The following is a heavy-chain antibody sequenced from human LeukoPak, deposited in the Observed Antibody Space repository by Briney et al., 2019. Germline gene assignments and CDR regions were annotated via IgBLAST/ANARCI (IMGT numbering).Heavy chain of an antibody. V-gene: IGHV4-34*01. CDR2: INHSGST. Sequence: SETLSLTCAVYGGSFSGYYWSWIRQPPGEGLEWIGEINHSGSTNYNPSLKSRVTISVDTSKNQFSLKLSSVTAADTAVYYCANLQGRYYYYGMDIWGQGTTVTVSS. J-gene: IGHJ6*02. D-gene: IGHD4-11*01. CDR1: GGSFSGYY. CDR3: ANLQGRYYYYGMDI.